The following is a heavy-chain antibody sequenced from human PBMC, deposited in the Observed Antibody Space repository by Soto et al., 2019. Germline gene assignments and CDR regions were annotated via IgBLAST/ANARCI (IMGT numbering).Heavy chain of an antibody. CDR1: GGSISSYY. CDR3: ARHGSSITIFGVVYR. CDR2: IYYSGST. D-gene: IGHD3-3*01. Sequence: SETLSLTCTVSGGSISSYYWSWIRQPPGKGLEWIGYIYYSGSTYYNPSLKSRVTISVDTSKNQFSLKLSSVTAADTAVYYCARHGSSITIFGVVYRWGQGTLVTVSS. J-gene: IGHJ4*02. V-gene: IGHV4-59*08.